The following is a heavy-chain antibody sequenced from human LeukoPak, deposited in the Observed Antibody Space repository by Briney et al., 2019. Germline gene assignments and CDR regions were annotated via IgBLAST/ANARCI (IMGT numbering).Heavy chain of an antibody. J-gene: IGHJ4*02. CDR1: GFTFSSYA. D-gene: IGHD6-19*01. CDR3: ANRGFSGWYSFDY. V-gene: IGHV3-23*01. Sequence: GGSLRLSCGASGFTFSSYAMSWVRQAPGKGLEWVSAISGNGGGTYYADSVKGRFTISRDNSKNTLYLPMNSLRAEDTAVYYCANRGFSGWYSFDYWGQGTLVTVSS. CDR2: ISGNGGGT.